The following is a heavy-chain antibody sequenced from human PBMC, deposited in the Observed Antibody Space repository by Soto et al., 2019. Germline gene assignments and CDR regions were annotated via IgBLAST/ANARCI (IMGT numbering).Heavy chain of an antibody. D-gene: IGHD6-19*01. V-gene: IGHV3-23*01. CDR1: GFTFSSYA. Sequence: LRLSCAASGFTFSSYAMSWVRQAPGKGLEWVSAISGSGGSTYYADSVKGRFTISRDNSKNTLYLQMNSLRAEDTAVYYCARERTQSSGWYAWFDPWGQGTLVTVS. J-gene: IGHJ5*02. CDR3: ARERTQSSGWYAWFDP. CDR2: ISGSGGST.